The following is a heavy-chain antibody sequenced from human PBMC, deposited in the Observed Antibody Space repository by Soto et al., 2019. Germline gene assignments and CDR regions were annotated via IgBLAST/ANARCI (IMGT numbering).Heavy chain of an antibody. J-gene: IGHJ4*02. Sequence: SETLSLTCVVSGDSMTRGSYYWAWIRQPPGKGLEWIGSFYYTGSTNHNPSLKSRVTVSADTSNNHFSLRLTSVTAADTAVYYCARGLLRLLSFDYWGQGTLVTVSS. CDR3: ARGLLRLLSFDY. CDR2: FYYTGST. D-gene: IGHD3-3*01. V-gene: IGHV4-39*02. CDR1: GDSMTRGSYY.